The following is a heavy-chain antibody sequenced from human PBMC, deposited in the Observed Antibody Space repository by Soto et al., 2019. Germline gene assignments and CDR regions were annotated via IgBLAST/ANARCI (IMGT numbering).Heavy chain of an antibody. D-gene: IGHD3-16*02. CDR2: ISGSGGST. CDR1: GFTFSSYA. J-gene: IGHJ4*02. V-gene: IGHV3-23*01. CDR3: AKKELLHLGELSPVGYFDY. Sequence: GGSLRLSCAASGFTFSSYAMSWVRQAPGKGLEWVSAISGSGGSTYYADSVKGRFTISRDNSKNTLYLQMNSLRAEDTAVYYCAKKELLHLGELSPVGYFDYWGQGTLVTVSS.